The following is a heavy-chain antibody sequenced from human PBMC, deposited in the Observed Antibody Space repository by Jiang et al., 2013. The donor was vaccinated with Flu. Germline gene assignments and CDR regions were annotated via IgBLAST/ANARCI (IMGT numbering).Heavy chain of an antibody. Sequence: LLKPSETLSLTCTVSGGSITSDDYCWVWIRQPPGKGLEWIGSIYFSGGTYYNPSLKSRVTLLVDTSKNHFSLKLRFVTAADTAVYYCARAEKYSGFELPYFVYWGQGILVTVSS. CDR1: GGSITSDDYC. J-gene: IGHJ4*02. D-gene: IGHD5-12*01. CDR3: ARAEKYSGFELPYFVY. V-gene: IGHV4-39*07. CDR2: IYFSGGT.